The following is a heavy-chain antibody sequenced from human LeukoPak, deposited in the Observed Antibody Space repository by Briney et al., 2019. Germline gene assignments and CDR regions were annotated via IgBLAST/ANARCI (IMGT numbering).Heavy chain of an antibody. D-gene: IGHD6-13*01. CDR1: GLTFSSYS. CDR2: ISASGGDT. J-gene: IGHJ4*02. V-gene: IGHV3-23*01. Sequence: GGSLRISCVVSGLTFSSYSMSWVRQAPGKGLEWVSGISASGGDTWYPDSVEGRFTISRDNSKNTLFLQMNSLRVEDTAIYYCAKDAAGPEYWGQGTRVTVSS. CDR3: AKDAAGPEY.